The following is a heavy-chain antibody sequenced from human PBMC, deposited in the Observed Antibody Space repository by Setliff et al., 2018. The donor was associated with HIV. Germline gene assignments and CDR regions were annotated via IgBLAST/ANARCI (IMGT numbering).Heavy chain of an antibody. J-gene: IGHJ3*02. CDR1: GGSISSGGYS. D-gene: IGHD2-2*01. CDR2: IYYSGNT. CDR3: ARAFCSSASCYGGGDAFDI. V-gene: IGHV4-31*03. Sequence: SETLSLTCTVSGGSISSGGYSWSWIRQHPGRGLEWIGYIYYSGNTYYNPSLKSRLTISVDTSKNHFSLKLSSVTAADTAVYYCARAFCSSASCYGGGDAFDIWGQGTMVTVSS.